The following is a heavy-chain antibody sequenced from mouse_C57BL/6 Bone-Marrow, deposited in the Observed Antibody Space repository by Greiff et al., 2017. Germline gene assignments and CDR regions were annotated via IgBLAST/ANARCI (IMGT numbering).Heavy chain of an antibody. CDR3: AFYYSGSSPCAMDY. Sequence: VQLKESGAELVKPGASVKLSCTASGYTITDYYMHWVKQRTEQGLEWIGWIDPGDGDTKYAPKFQGKATITADTSSNTAYLQLTSLTSEDTAVYDCAFYYSGSSPCAMDYWGQGTSVTVSS. V-gene: IGHV14-2*01. CDR1: GYTITDYY. CDR2: IDPGDGDT. J-gene: IGHJ4*01. D-gene: IGHD1-1*01.